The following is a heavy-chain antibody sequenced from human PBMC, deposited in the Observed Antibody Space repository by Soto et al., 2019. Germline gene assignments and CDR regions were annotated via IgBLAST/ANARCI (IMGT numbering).Heavy chain of an antibody. CDR3: ARLLGYYDSSGSHPAYFDY. V-gene: IGHV1-18*01. CDR2: ISAYNGNT. CDR1: GYTXTSYG. Sequence: SXKVSFTASGYTXTSYGIGLVRQAPGQGLGWMGWISAYNGNTNYAQKLQGIVTMATDTSTSTAYMELRSLRSYYTAVYYCARLLGYYDSSGSHPAYFDYWGQGTLGTVSS. J-gene: IGHJ4*02. D-gene: IGHD3-22*01.